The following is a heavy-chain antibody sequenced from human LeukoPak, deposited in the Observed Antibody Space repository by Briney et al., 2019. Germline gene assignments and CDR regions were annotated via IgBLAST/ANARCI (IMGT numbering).Heavy chain of an antibody. CDR3: PRGPPESSGSDY. J-gene: IGHJ4*02. CDR2: MSPESGNT. D-gene: IGHD6-25*01. V-gene: IGHV1-8*01. CDR1: GYTFTSYD. Sequence: ASVKVSCKASGYTFTSYDINWVRQAPGQGREWMGWMSPESGNTRYAQKFQGRVTMTINTSRNTASMELNSQKSEDTAGYYFPRGPPESSGSDYWGQGTLVT.